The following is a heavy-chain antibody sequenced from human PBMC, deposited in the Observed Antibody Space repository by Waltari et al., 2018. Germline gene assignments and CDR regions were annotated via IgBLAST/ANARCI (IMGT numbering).Heavy chain of an antibody. J-gene: IGHJ4*02. CDR1: GYTFTNYG. CDR2: INTENGET. CDR3: ARGLHRTAWIVDY. V-gene: IGHV1-3*04. D-gene: IGHD1-1*01. Sequence: QVQLVQSGAEVEKPGASVKVSCMTSGYTFTNYGIHWVRQAPGQRLEWMGWINTENGETQCSPKFQIIVTFTRDTCASTVYMELSSLTSEDMAVYYCARGLHRTAWIVDYWGQGTLVTVSS.